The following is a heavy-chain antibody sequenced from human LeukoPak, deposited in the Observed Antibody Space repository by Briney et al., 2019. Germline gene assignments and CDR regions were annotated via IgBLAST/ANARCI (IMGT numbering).Heavy chain of an antibody. CDR2: IINSGGSA. J-gene: IGHJ4*02. Sequence: PGGSLRLSRAASGFTFSSYAMSWVRQAPGQGLEWVSAIINSGGSAYYADSVKGRFTISRDNSKNTLYLQMNSLRAEDTAIYYCARAIGYDLPLCYWGQGTLVTVSS. D-gene: IGHD1-14*01. CDR1: GFTFSSYA. V-gene: IGHV3-23*01. CDR3: ARAIGYDLPLCY.